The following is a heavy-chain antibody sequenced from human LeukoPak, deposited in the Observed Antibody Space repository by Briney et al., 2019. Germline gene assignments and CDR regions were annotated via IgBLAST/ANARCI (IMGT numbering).Heavy chain of an antibody. Sequence: GASVKVSCKASGYTFTSYGISWVRQAPGQGLEWMGIINPSGGSTSYAQKFQGRVTMTRDTSTSTVYMELSSLRSEDTAVYYCARDITVFEGAPDYWGQGTLVTVSS. V-gene: IGHV1-46*01. D-gene: IGHD3-3*01. CDR3: ARDITVFEGAPDY. CDR2: INPSGGST. J-gene: IGHJ4*02. CDR1: GYTFTSYG.